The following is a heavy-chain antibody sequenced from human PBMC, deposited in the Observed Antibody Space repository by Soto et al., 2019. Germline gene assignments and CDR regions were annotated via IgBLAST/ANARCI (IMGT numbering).Heavy chain of an antibody. CDR2: ISGSGGST. J-gene: IGHJ4*02. Sequence: LRLSCAASGFTFSSYAMSWVRQAPGKGLEWVSAISGSGGSTYYADSVKGRFTISRDNSKNTLYLQMNSLRAEDTAVYYCAKRPYYDFWSGYYLDYWGQGTLVTSPQ. V-gene: IGHV3-23*01. CDR3: AKRPYYDFWSGYYLDY. D-gene: IGHD3-3*01. CDR1: GFTFSSYA.